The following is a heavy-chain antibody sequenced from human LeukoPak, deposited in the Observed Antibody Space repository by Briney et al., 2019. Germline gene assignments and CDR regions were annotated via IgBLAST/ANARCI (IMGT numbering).Heavy chain of an antibody. Sequence: SETLSLTCTVSGGSVNSGSYYWNWIRQPPGKGLEWIGYIYYSGSTNYNPSLKSRVTISLDMSKNQFSLKLSSVTAADTAVYYCARATGGNSNYWGQGILVTVSS. CDR2: IYYSGST. D-gene: IGHD4-23*01. V-gene: IGHV4-61*01. CDR3: ARATGGNSNY. CDR1: GGSVNSGSYY. J-gene: IGHJ4*02.